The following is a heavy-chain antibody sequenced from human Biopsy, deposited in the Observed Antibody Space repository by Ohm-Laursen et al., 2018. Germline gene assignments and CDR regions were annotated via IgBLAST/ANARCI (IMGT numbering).Heavy chain of an antibody. V-gene: IGHV3-21*06. CDR2: ISRSVSHI. Sequence: SLRLSCSAPGFSLRNFTINWVRQAPGKGLEWVSSISRSVSHILYAETLKGRFTSSRDNAKNSVYLQMNSLRVEDTGVYYCARDQRGPSLLEAKLTPNYFDYWGRGSLVTVSS. CDR3: ARDQRGPSLLEAKLTPNYFDY. J-gene: IGHJ4*02. D-gene: IGHD1-1*01. CDR1: GFSLRNFT.